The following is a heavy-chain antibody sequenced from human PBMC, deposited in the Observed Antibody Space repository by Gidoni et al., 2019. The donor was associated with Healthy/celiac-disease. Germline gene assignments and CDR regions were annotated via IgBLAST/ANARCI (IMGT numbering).Heavy chain of an antibody. CDR2: INHGGST. V-gene: IGHV4-34*01. D-gene: IGHD3-10*01. Sequence: QVQLQQWGAGLLKPSETLSLTCAVYGGSFSGYYWSWIRQPPGKGLEWIGEINHGGSTNYNPSLKSRVTISVDTSKNQFSLKLSSVTAADTAVYYCARGYGSGSYYRSYHWFDPWGQGTLVTVSS. CDR3: ARGYGSGSYYRSYHWFDP. CDR1: GGSFSGYY. J-gene: IGHJ5*02.